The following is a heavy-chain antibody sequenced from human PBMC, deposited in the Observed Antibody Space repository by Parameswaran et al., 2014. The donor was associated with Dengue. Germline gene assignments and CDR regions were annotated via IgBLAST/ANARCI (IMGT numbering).Heavy chain of an antibody. CDR2: MNPNSGNT. CDR3: ARGPADYYGSGSYNFDY. J-gene: IGHJ4*02. V-gene: IGHV1-8*01. D-gene: IGHD3-10*01. Sequence: WVRQAPGQGLEWMGWMNPNSGNTGYAQKFQGRVTMTRNTSITTAYMELSSLRSEDTAVYYCARGPADYYGSGSYNFDYWGQGTLVTVSS.